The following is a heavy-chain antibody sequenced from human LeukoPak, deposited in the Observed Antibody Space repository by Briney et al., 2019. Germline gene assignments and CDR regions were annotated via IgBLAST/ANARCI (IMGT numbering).Heavy chain of an antibody. Sequence: PGGSLRLSCAASGFTFSGYEMNWARHAPGQGLEWLAYISTSDTLIRYADTVKGRFTISRDDAKNSLYLQMNSLRAEDTGVYHCVRDATETKLGWVYFDYWGQGTLVTVSS. CDR1: GFTFSGYE. D-gene: IGHD4-17*01. CDR2: ISTSDTLI. CDR3: VRDATETKLGWVYFDY. V-gene: IGHV3-48*03. J-gene: IGHJ4*02.